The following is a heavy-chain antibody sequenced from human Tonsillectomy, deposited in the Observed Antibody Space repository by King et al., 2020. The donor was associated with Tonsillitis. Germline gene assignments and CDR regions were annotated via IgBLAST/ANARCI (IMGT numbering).Heavy chain of an antibody. V-gene: IGHV5-51*01. CDR3: ARHQLGGGVYGVYVWYFDL. CDR2: IYPGDSDT. J-gene: IGHJ2*01. CDR1: GYSFTSYW. Sequence: VQLVESGAEVKKPGESLKISCKGSGYSFTSYWIGWVRQMPGKGLEWMGIIYPGDSDTRYSPSFQGQVTISADKSNSTAYLQWSSLKASDTAMYYCARHQLGGGVYGVYVWYFDLWGRGTLVTVSS. D-gene: IGHD4-17*01.